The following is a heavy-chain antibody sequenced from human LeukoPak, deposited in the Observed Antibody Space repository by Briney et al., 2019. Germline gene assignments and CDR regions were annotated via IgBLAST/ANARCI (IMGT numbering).Heavy chain of an antibody. D-gene: IGHD6-6*01. CDR2: ISYDGSNK. V-gene: IGHV3-33*05. CDR3: ARDLRRATRRPEYSSSSSPRYYYYGMDV. CDR1: GFTFSSYG. Sequence: GRSLRLSCAASGFTFSSYGMHWVRQAPGKGLEWVAVISYDGSNKYYADSVKGRFTISRDNSKNTLYLQMNSLRAEDTAVYYCARDLRRATRRPEYSSSSSPRYYYYGMDVWGQGTTVTVSS. J-gene: IGHJ6*02.